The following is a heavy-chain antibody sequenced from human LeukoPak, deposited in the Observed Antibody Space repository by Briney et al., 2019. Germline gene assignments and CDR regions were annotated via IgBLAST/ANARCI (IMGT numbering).Heavy chain of an antibody. V-gene: IGHV3-21*01. J-gene: IGHJ3*02. Sequence: PGGSLRLSCAASGFTFSSYSMNWVRQAPGKGLEWVSSISISSSYIYYADSVKGRFTISRDNAKNSLSLQMNSLRAEDTAVYYCATALFYYDSENPPRGDAFDIWGQGTMVTVSS. CDR1: GFTFSSYS. CDR2: ISISSSYI. CDR3: ATALFYYDSENPPRGDAFDI. D-gene: IGHD3-10*01.